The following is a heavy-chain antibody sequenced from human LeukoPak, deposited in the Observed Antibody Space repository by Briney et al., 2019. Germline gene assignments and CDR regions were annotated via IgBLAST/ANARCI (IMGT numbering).Heavy chain of an antibody. D-gene: IGHD1-26*01. J-gene: IGHJ4*02. V-gene: IGHV3-53*01. CDR3: ARPTRGSRVPGY. CDR1: GFTVSSNY. Sequence: PGGSLRLSCAASGFTVSSNYMSWVRQAPGKGLEWVSIIYSGGSTSYADSVKGRFTISRDNSRNTLYLQMNSLRAEDTAVYYCARPTRGSRVPGYWGQGTLVTVSS. CDR2: IYSGGST.